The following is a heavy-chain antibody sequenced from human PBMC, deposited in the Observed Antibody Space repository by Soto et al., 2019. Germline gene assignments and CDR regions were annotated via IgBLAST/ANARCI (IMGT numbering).Heavy chain of an antibody. D-gene: IGHD2-8*01. CDR2: IYYSGST. V-gene: IGHV4-61*01. CDR1: GGSVSSGSYY. Sequence: SETLSLTCTVSGGSVSSGSYYWSWIRQPPGKGLEWIGYIYYSGSTNYNPSLKSRVTISVDTSKNQFSLKLSSVTAADTAVYYCASRDGVIDYWGQGTLVTVSS. J-gene: IGHJ4*02. CDR3: ASRDGVIDY.